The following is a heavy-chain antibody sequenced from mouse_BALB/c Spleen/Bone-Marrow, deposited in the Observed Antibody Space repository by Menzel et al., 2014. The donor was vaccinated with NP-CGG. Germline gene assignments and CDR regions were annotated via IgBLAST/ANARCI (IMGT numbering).Heavy chain of an antibody. Sequence: VQLKQSGPELVKPGASVKISCKASGYSFTGYFMNWVKQSHGKSLEWIGRINPYNGDTFYNQKFKGKATLTVDKSFRTAHMELLSLTPEDSAVYYCERVYYYGSSYFDYWGQGTSLTVSS. D-gene: IGHD1-1*01. V-gene: IGHV1-37*01. J-gene: IGHJ2*02. CDR1: GYSFTGYF. CDR3: ERVYYYGSSYFDY. CDR2: INPYNGDT.